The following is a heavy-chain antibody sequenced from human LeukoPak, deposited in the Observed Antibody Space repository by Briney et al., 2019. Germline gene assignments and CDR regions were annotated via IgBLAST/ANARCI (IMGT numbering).Heavy chain of an antibody. D-gene: IGHD5-12*01. CDR2: IIPIFGTA. CDR3: ASLGTDIAHYYMDV. Sequence: GASVKVSCKASGYTFTGYYMHWVRQAPGQGLEWMGGIIPIFGTANYAQKFQGRVTITTDESTSTAYMELSSLRSEDTAVYYCASLGTDIAHYYMDVWGKGTTVTVSS. J-gene: IGHJ6*03. V-gene: IGHV1-69*05. CDR1: GYTFTGYY.